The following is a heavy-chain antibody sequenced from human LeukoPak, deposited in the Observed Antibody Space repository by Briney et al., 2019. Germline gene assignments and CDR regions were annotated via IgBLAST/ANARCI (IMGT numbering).Heavy chain of an antibody. J-gene: IGHJ3*02. CDR3: AREGRFGELLGFPGPDAFDI. D-gene: IGHD3-10*01. CDR2: IHYSGTT. V-gene: IGHV4-59*12. Sequence: SETLSLTCTVSGGSISGYYWSWIRQPPGKGLEWISYIHYSGTTNYNPSLKSRVSISVDTSKTQFSLKLSSVTAADTAVYYCAREGRFGELLGFPGPDAFDIWGQGTMVTVSS. CDR1: GGSISGYY.